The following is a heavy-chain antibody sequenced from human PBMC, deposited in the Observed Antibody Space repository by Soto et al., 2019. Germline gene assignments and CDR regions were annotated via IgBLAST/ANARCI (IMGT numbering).Heavy chain of an antibody. V-gene: IGHV1-3*01. Sequence: ASVKVSCKASGYTFTSYAMHWVRQAPGQSLEWMGWINAGNGNTKYSQKFQGRVTITRDTSASTAYMELSSLRSEDTAVYYCATATYYYDSSGPNDAFDIWGQGTMVTVSS. J-gene: IGHJ3*02. CDR3: ATATYYYDSSGPNDAFDI. D-gene: IGHD3-22*01. CDR1: GYTFTSYA. CDR2: INAGNGNT.